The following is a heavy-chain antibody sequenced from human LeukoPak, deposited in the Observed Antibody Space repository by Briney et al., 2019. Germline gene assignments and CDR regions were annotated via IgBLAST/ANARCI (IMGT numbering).Heavy chain of an antibody. CDR1: GGSISSYY. J-gene: IGHJ4*02. CDR3: ARGASGSYHYFDY. D-gene: IGHD1-26*01. Sequence: SETLSLTCAVSGGSISSYYWSWIRQPAGKGLEWIGRIYTSGSTNYNPSLKSRVTMSVDTSKSKFSLKLSSVTAADTVVYYCARGASGSYHYFDYWGQGILVTVSS. CDR2: IYTSGST. V-gene: IGHV4-4*07.